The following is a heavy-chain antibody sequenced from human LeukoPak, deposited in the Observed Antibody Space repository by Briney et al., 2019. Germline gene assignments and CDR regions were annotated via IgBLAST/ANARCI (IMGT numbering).Heavy chain of an antibody. V-gene: IGHV3-23*01. CDR3: ARDNKGYCSGGSCYSDGLSY. CDR2: ISGSGGST. CDR1: GFTFSNYA. J-gene: IGHJ4*02. Sequence: GGSLRLSCAASGFTFSNYAMSWVRQAPGKGLECVSGISGSGGSTYYADSVKGRFTISRDNAKNSLYLQMNSLRAEDTAVYYCARDNKGYCSGGSCYSDGLSYWGQGTLVTVSS. D-gene: IGHD2-15*01.